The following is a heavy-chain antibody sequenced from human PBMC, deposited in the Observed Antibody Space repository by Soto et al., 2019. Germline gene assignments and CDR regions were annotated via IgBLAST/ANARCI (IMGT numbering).Heavy chain of an antibody. CDR1: GASISSYY. J-gene: IGHJ1*01. D-gene: IGHD1-26*01. CDR3: ARADSGYFQH. V-gene: IGHV4-59*01. CDR2: LDYSGST. Sequence: QLQLQESGPGLVKPSETLSLTCTVSGASISSYYWSWIRQPPGKGLEWIGYLDYSGSTKYNPSLKSRVTISVDTSKNQFSLRLTSVTAADTAVYYCARADSGYFQHWGQGTLVTVSS.